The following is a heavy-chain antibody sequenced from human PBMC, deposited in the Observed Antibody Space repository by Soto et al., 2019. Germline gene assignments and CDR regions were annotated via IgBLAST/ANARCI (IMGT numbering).Heavy chain of an antibody. J-gene: IGHJ3*02. D-gene: IGHD1-26*01. V-gene: IGHV1-18*01. Sequence: QVQLVQSGAEVKKPGASVKVSCKASGYTFTSYGISWVRQAPGQGLEWMGWISAYNGNTNYAQKLQGRVTMTTDTSTSAAHMEPRSPRSDDTAVYYCAASNRSGSYDTLDIWGQGTMVTVSS. CDR3: AASNRSGSYDTLDI. CDR1: GYTFTSYG. CDR2: ISAYNGNT.